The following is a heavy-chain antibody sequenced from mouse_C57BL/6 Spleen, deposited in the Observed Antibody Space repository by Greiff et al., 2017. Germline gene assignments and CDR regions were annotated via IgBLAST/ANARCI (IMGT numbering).Heavy chain of an antibody. CDR1: GYTFTDYE. Sequence: QVQLQQSGAELVRPGASVTLSCKASGYTFTDYEMHWVKQTPVHGLEWIGAIDPETGGTASNQKFKGKAILTADKSSSTAYMELRSLTSEDSAVYYCTRKNDYDYAAWFAYWGQGTLVTVSA. D-gene: IGHD2-4*01. J-gene: IGHJ3*01. V-gene: IGHV1-15*01. CDR3: TRKNDYDYAAWFAY. CDR2: IDPETGGT.